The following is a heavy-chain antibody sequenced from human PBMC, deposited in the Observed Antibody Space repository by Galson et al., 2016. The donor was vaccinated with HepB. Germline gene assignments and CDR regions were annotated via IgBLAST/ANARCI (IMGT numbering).Heavy chain of an antibody. CDR2: ISYDGGNR. CDR3: AKEGSPPYRRLWSGCDS. CDR1: GFTFSSYN. J-gene: IGHJ4*02. Sequence: SLRLSCAASGFTFSSYNMNWVRQAPGRGLEWVAFISYDGGNRYYADSVKGRFTISRDNSKNTLYLQMSSLRPDDTAVYYCAKEGSPPYRRLWSGCDSWGQGTLVTVSS. V-gene: IGHV3-30*18. D-gene: IGHD2-21*01.